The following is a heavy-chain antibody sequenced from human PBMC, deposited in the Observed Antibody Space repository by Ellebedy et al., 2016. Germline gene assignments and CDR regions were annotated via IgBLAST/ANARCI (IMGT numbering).Heavy chain of an antibody. V-gene: IGHV3-72*01. CDR3: ARVAMTSGSYF. Sequence: GESLKISCAASGFTFSGHYMDWVRQAPGKGLEWVGRIRNKPNSYTTEYAASVKGRFTISRDDSENSLYLQMNSLNIEDTAVYYCARVAMTSGSYFWGQGTLVTVSS. CDR2: IRNKPNSYTT. CDR1: GFTFSGHY. J-gene: IGHJ4*02. D-gene: IGHD1-26*01.